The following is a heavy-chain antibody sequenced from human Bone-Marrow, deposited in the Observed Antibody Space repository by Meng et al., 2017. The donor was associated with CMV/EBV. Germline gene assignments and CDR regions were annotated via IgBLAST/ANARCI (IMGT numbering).Heavy chain of an antibody. CDR3: ARLRTSITHAFDI. CDR1: GYSFTSYW. J-gene: IGHJ3*02. Sequence: GESLKISCKGSGYSFTSYWIGWVRQMPGKGLEWMGIIYPGDPDTRYSPSFQGQVTISADKSISTAYLQWSSLKASDTAMYYCARLRTSITHAFDIWGQGTMVTVSS. V-gene: IGHV5-51*01. D-gene: IGHD3-10*01. CDR2: IYPGDPDT.